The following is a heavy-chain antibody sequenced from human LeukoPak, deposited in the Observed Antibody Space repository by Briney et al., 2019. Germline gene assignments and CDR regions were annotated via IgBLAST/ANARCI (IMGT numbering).Heavy chain of an antibody. J-gene: IGHJ4*02. CDR2: INSDGSST. CDR1: GFTFSSYW. Sequence: PGGSLRLSCAASGFTFSSYWMHWVRHAPGKGLVWVSRINSDGSSTSYADSVKGRFTISRDNAKNTLYLQMNSLRAEDTAVYYCARVPFDYYDSSGPFDYWGQGTLVTVSS. D-gene: IGHD3-22*01. CDR3: ARVPFDYYDSSGPFDY. V-gene: IGHV3-74*01.